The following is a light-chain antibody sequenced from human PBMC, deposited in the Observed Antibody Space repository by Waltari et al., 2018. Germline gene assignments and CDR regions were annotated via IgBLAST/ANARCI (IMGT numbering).Light chain of an antibody. CDR2: SND. CDR3: AAWDDSLNGWV. J-gene: IGLJ3*02. CDR1: NANIGRKT. Sequence: QSALTQPPSASGTHGKRVTMSCSGSNANIGRKTVKGYQQFTGTAPKLLIYSNDQRPSGFPDRVSGFKSGTSASLAISGLQSEDEADYYCAAWDDSLNGWVFGGGTKLTVL. V-gene: IGLV1-44*01.